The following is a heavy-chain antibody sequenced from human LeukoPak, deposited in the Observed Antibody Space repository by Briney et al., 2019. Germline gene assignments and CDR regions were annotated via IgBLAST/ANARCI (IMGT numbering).Heavy chain of an antibody. CDR1: GFKFSDHY. Sequence: GGSLRLSCAASGFKFSDHYIDWVRQAPGKGLEWVGRSRNKASSYTTEYAASVEGRFTISRDVSESSLYLQMNSLRTEDTAVYYCAKVNWNDVAYWGQGTRVTVSS. J-gene: IGHJ4*02. D-gene: IGHD1-20*01. CDR2: SRNKASSYTT. V-gene: IGHV3-72*01. CDR3: AKVNWNDVAY.